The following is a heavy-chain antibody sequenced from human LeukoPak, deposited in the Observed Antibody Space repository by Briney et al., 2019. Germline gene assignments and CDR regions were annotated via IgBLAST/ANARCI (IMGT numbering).Heavy chain of an antibody. Sequence: ASVKVSCMASGYTFTSYYMHWVRQAPGQGLEWMGIINPSGGSTSYAQKFQGRVTMTRDTSTSTVYMELSSLRSEDTAVYYCARDKFSGSYFPHWFDPWGQGTLVTVSS. CDR2: INPSGGST. D-gene: IGHD1-26*01. CDR3: ARDKFSGSYFPHWFDP. V-gene: IGHV1-46*03. CDR1: GYTFTSYY. J-gene: IGHJ5*02.